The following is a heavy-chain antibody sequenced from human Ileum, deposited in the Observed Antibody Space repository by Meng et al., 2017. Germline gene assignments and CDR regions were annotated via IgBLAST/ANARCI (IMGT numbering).Heavy chain of an antibody. V-gene: IGHV3-7*01. D-gene: IGHD6-13*01. CDR3: ARVYRSSSGYGMDV. CDR2: IKQDGSEK. Sequence: GESLKISCAASGFTFSTYWMTWVRQAPGKGLEWVANIKQDGSEKYYVDSVKGRFSISRDNVKNSLYLQMNSLRAEDTAAYYCARVYRSSSGYGMDVWGQGTTVTVSS. J-gene: IGHJ6*02. CDR1: GFTFSTYW.